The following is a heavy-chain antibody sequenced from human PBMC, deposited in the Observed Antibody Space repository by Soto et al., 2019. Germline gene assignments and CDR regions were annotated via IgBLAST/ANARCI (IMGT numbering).Heavy chain of an antibody. J-gene: IGHJ6*02. CDR3: ARGWEYLYYGMDV. D-gene: IGHD1-26*01. Sequence: EVQLVESGGGLVQPGGSLKLSCAASGFTFSGSAMHWVRQASGKGLEWVGRIRSKANSYATAYAASVKGRFTISRDDSKNTAYLQMNSLKTEDTAVYYCARGWEYLYYGMDVWGQGTTVTVSS. CDR1: GFTFSGSA. CDR2: IRSKANSYAT. V-gene: IGHV3-73*02.